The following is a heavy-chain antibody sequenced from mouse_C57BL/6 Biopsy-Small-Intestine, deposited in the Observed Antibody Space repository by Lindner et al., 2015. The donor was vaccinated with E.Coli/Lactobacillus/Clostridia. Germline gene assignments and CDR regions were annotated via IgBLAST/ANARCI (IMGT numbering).Heavy chain of an antibody. J-gene: IGHJ1*01. CDR3: ARAYLMTTETMYTYGPDV. CDR1: EDNFSRHA. D-gene: IGHD1-1*02. Sequence: SVKVSCKASEDNFSRHALTWVRQAPGQGLEWMGGIIPIYGTPNYAQKFQDRIAIVADEGTNTVYMELTNLRSEDTAVYYCARAYLMTTETMYTYGPDVWGQGTTVTVAS. CDR2: IIPIYGTP. V-gene: IGHV1S126*01.